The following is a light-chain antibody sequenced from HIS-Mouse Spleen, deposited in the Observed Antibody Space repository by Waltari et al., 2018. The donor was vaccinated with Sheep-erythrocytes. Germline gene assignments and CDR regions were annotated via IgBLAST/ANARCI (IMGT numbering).Light chain of an antibody. J-gene: IGLJ2*01. CDR3: QAWDSSIVV. CDR2: QYS. V-gene: IGLV3-1*01. CDR1: KLGDKY. Sequence: SYELTQPPSVSVSPGQTASITCPGDKLGDKYACWYQQKPGQSPVLVIYQYSKRPSGSPERFSGSNSGNTATLTISGTQAMDEADYYCQAWDSSIVVFGGGTKLTVL.